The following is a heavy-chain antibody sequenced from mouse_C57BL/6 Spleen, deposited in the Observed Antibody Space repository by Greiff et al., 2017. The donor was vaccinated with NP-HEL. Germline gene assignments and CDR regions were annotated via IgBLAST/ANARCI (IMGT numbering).Heavy chain of an antibody. CDR1: GYSFTGYY. CDR2: INPSTGGT. J-gene: IGHJ4*01. D-gene: IGHD1-1*02. CDR3: ARILSDAMDY. V-gene: IGHV1-42*01. Sequence: EVQLQQSGPELVKPGASVKISCKASGYSFTGYYMNWVKQSPEKSLEWIGEINPSTGGTTYNQKFKAKATLTVDKSSSTAYMQLNSLTSEDSAVYYCARILSDAMDYWGQGTSVTVSS.